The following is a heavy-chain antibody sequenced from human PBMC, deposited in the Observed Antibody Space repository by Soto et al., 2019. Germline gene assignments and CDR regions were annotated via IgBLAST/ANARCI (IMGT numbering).Heavy chain of an antibody. D-gene: IGHD6-13*01. CDR2: IYSGGTT. CDR1: GFPVSSNY. Sequence: GGSLRLSCVASGFPVSSNYMNWVRQAPGKGLEWVSLIYSGGTTDYAASVKGRFTISRDSSKNTLYLQLNSLRAEDTAVYYCARRSGSSWSFDYWGQGTLVTVSS. V-gene: IGHV3-53*01. J-gene: IGHJ4*02. CDR3: ARRSGSSWSFDY.